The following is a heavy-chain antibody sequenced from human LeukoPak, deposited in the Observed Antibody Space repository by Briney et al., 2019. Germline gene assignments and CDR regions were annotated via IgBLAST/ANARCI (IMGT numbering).Heavy chain of an antibody. V-gene: IGHV3-23*01. Sequence: GGSLRLSCAASGFTFSSYAMNWVRQAPGKGLEWVSGISGGGGSTYYADSVKGRFTISRDNSKNTLYLQMNSLRAEDTAVYYCAKVHYYDSSGYYYYYYGMDVWGQGTTVTVSS. CDR1: GFTFSSYA. J-gene: IGHJ6*02. D-gene: IGHD3-22*01. CDR3: AKVHYYDSSGYYYYYYGMDV. CDR2: ISGGGGST.